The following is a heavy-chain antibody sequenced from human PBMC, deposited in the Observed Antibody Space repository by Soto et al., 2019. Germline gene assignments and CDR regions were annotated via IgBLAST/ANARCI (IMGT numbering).Heavy chain of an antibody. Sequence: SETLSLTCAVYGGSFSGYYWSWIRQPPGKGLEWIGEINHSGSTNYNPSLKSRVTISVDTSKNQFSLKLSSVTAADTAVYYCVRDYNWNQHSDDAFDIWGQGTMVTVSS. CDR1: GGSFSGYY. CDR3: VRDYNWNQHSDDAFDI. CDR2: INHSGST. D-gene: IGHD1-20*01. V-gene: IGHV4-34*01. J-gene: IGHJ3*02.